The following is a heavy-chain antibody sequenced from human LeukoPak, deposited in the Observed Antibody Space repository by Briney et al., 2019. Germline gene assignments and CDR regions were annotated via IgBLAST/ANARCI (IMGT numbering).Heavy chain of an antibody. V-gene: IGHV3-11*05. J-gene: IGHJ4*02. CDR3: VRGHTLLTD. D-gene: IGHD3-16*01. Sequence: GGSLRLSCAASGFTFSDSYMSWIHQAPGKGLECVSYISSTSSYTNYADSVKGRFTISRDNAKSSLYVQMNSLRAEDTAVYYCVRGHTLLTDWGQGTLVTVSS. CDR2: ISSTSSYT. CDR1: GFTFSDSY.